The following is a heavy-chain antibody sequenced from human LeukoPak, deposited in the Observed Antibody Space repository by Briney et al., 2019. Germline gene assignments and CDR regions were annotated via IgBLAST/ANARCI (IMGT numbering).Heavy chain of an antibody. V-gene: IGHV5-51*01. CDR3: ARSGCSGGSCYPRTNWFDP. CDR2: IYPGGSDT. Sequence: GESLKISCKGSGYSFTSYWIGWVRQMPGKGLEWMGIIYPGGSDTRYSPSSQGQVTISADKSISTAYLQWSSLKASDTAMYYCARSGCSGGSCYPRTNWFDPWGQGTLVTVSS. J-gene: IGHJ5*02. CDR1: GYSFTSYW. D-gene: IGHD2-15*01.